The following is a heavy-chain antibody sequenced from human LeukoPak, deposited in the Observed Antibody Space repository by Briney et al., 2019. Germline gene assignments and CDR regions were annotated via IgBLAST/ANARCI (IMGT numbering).Heavy chain of an antibody. D-gene: IGHD3-9*01. V-gene: IGHV3-21*01. CDR2: ITTTSSYI. CDR3: ARVLTGYSYYYYYYMDV. J-gene: IGHJ6*03. Sequence: PGGSLRLYCVASGFTFSGYSMNWVRQAPGKGLEWVSLITTTSSYIYYADSVKGRFTISRDNAKNSLYLQMNSLRAEDTAVYYCARVLTGYSYYYYYYMDVWGKGTTVTVSS. CDR1: GFTFSGYS.